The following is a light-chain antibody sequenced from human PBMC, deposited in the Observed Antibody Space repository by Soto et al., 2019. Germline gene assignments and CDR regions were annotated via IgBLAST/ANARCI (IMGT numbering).Light chain of an antibody. Sequence: VLTHPPSVSGAPVQSVTISCTGSSSNIRAGYDVHWYQQLPGTAPKLLIYGNSNRPSGVPDRFSGSKSVTSASLAITGLQAEDEADYYCQSYDSSLSGSYVFGTGTKVTVL. CDR3: QSYDSSLSGSYV. V-gene: IGLV1-40*01. J-gene: IGLJ1*01. CDR1: SSNIRAGYD. CDR2: GNS.